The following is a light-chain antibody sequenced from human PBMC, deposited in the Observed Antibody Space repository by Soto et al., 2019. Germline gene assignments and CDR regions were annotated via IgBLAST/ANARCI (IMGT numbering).Light chain of an antibody. CDR3: AAWDDSLNGYV. J-gene: IGLJ1*01. CDR2: NNN. V-gene: IGLV1-44*01. CDR1: SSNIGINT. Sequence: QSVLTQPPSASETPGQRATISCSGSSSNIGINTVDWFQQLPGTAPKLLIYNNNQRTSGVPDRFSGSKSGTSASLAISGLQSEDESDYYCAAWDDSLNGYVFGTGTKVTVL.